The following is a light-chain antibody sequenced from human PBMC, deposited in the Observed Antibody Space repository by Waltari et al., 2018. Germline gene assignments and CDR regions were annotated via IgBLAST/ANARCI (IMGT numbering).Light chain of an antibody. CDR1: HGISAW. J-gene: IGKJ1*01. V-gene: IGKV1-5*03. Sequence: IQMTQSPSTLSASIGDRVTITCRASHGISAWLAWYQHKPGTAPKRLISKASYLESGVPSRFSGSGSGTEFTLTISSLQPDDFATYYCQQYDSYTWTFGQGTKVEIK. CDR2: KAS. CDR3: QQYDSYTWT.